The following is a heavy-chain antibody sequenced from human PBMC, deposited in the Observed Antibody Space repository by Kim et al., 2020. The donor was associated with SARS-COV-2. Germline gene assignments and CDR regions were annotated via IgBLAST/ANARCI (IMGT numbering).Heavy chain of an antibody. Sequence: GGSLRLSCAASGFSVSSNYLTWVHQAPGKGLELVSVIFSGGSTQYADSVRGRFTISRDNSKNTLYLHMNSLRVEDTAVYFCARDALLIYWGQGTLVTVSS. CDR1: GFSVSSNY. V-gene: IGHV3-53*01. D-gene: IGHD1-26*01. J-gene: IGHJ4*02. CDR2: IFSGGST. CDR3: ARDALLIY.